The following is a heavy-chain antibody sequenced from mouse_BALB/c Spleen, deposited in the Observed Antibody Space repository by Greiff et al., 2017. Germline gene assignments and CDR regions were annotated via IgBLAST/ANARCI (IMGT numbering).Heavy chain of an antibody. D-gene: IGHD3-3*01. CDR1: GYSITSGYY. Sequence: EVQLQESGPGLVKPSQSLSLTCSVTGYSITSGYYWNWIRQFPGNKLEWMGYISYDGSNNYNPSLKNRISITRDTSKNQFFLKLNSVTTEDTATYYCAKPFSRGTWYFDVWGAGTTVTVSS. V-gene: IGHV3-6*02. J-gene: IGHJ1*01. CDR2: ISYDGSN. CDR3: AKPFSRGTWYFDV.